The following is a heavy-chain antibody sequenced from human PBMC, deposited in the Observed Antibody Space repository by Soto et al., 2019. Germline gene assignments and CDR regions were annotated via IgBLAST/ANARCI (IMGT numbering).Heavy chain of an antibody. CDR3: ASEAPPVLRFLEWSPSPYGMDV. J-gene: IGHJ6*02. D-gene: IGHD3-3*01. Sequence: ASVKVSCKASGYTFTSYYMHWVRQAPGQGLEWMGIINPSGGSTSYAQKFQGRVTMTGDTSTSTVYMELSSLRSEDTAVYYCASEAPPVLRFLEWSPSPYGMDVWGQGTTVTVSS. CDR2: INPSGGST. CDR1: GYTFTSYY. V-gene: IGHV1-46*01.